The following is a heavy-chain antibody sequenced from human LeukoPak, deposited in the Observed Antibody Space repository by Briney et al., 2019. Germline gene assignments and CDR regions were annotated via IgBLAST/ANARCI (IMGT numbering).Heavy chain of an antibody. J-gene: IGHJ5*02. CDR1: GGSISSSSYY. D-gene: IGHD5-24*01. CDR2: IYTSGSS. CDR3: ARDLYGYYWFDP. Sequence: SETLSLTCTVSGGSISSSSYYWSWIRQPAGKGLEWIGRIYTSGSSNYNPSLKSRFTISVDTSKNQFSLKLSSVAAADTAVYYCARDLYGYYWFDPWGQGTLVTVSS. V-gene: IGHV4-61*02.